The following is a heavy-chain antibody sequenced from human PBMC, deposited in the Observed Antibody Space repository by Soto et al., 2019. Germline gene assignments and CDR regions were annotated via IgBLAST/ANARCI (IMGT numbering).Heavy chain of an antibody. D-gene: IGHD6-19*01. Sequence: QVQLVDSGGGLVKPGGSLRLSCAASGFTFSDYYMSWIRQAPGKGLEWISYITSSGSSTYYADSVKGRFTISRDNAKNSLYLQMNSLRADDTAVHYCARDLSGWYSTFDSWGQGTLVTVSS. J-gene: IGHJ5*01. V-gene: IGHV3-11*01. CDR3: ARDLSGWYSTFDS. CDR1: GFTFSDYY. CDR2: ITSSGSST.